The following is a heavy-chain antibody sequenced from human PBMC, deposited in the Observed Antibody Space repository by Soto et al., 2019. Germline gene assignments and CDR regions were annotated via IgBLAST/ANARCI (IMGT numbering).Heavy chain of an antibody. CDR1: GFTFSTSW. CDR2: IKEDGSEK. Sequence: EVQMVESGGGLVEPGGSLRLNCGASGFTFSTSWMSWVSKAPGKGLEWVAKIKEDGSEKYYVDSVKGRFTSSRDTANNSLYLQTNSRRAEDTAVYYCVRVGRLGGYWGQGTLVTVSS. CDR3: VRVGRLGGY. J-gene: IGHJ4*02. D-gene: IGHD3-16*01. V-gene: IGHV3-7*03.